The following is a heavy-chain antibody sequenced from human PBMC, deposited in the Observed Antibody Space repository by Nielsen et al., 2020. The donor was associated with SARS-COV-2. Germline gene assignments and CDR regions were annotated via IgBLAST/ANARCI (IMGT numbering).Heavy chain of an antibody. CDR2: IKCDGSEK. D-gene: IGHD3-10*01. CDR1: GFTFSSSW. J-gene: IGHJ4*02. CDR3: AKDSSDYYGSGTTTGY. Sequence: GESLKISCAASGFTFSSSWMHWVCQAPEKGLEWVADIKCDGSEKYYVDSVKGRLTISRDNAKNSLYLQVNSLRAEDTALYYCAKDSSDYYGSGTTTGYWGQGTLVTVSS. V-gene: IGHV3-52*01.